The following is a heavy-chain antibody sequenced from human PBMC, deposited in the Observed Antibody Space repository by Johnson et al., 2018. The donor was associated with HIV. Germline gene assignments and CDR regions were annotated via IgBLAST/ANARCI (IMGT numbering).Heavy chain of an antibody. J-gene: IGHJ3*02. CDR2: IQSDGKIK. D-gene: IGHD6-13*01. CDR3: AKDVDSSRWWRAFDM. Sequence: QVQLVESGGALIQPGGSLRLSCAASEFTVSSNYMSWVRQAPGKGLEWVAFIQSDGKIKFYADSVKGRFTISRDNSKNSFYIQMHSLRAEDTAVYYCAKDVDSSRWWRAFDMWGQGTMVSVSS. V-gene: IGHV3-30*02. CDR1: EFTVSSNY.